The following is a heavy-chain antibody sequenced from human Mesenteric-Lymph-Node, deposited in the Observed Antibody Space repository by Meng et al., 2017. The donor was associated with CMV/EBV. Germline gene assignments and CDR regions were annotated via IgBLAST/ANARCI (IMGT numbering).Heavy chain of an antibody. V-gene: IGHV3-23*01. Sequence: GESLKISCAASGFTFSSYAMSWVRQPPGKGPEWVSAISGGGDSTHYADSVKGRFTISRDNSKNTLYLQMNSLTVDDTAMYYCARDERAVESPYNWFDPWGQGTLVTVSS. J-gene: IGHJ5*02. CDR3: ARDERAVESPYNWFDP. CDR1: GFTFSSYA. D-gene: IGHD2-2*01. CDR2: ISGGGDST.